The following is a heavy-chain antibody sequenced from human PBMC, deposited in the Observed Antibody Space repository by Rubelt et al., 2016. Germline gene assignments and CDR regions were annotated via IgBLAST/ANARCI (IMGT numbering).Heavy chain of an antibody. D-gene: IGHD2-2*02. V-gene: IGHV1-18*01. CDR3: IKSRPAAIGRNYYYGMDV. J-gene: IGHJ6*02. Sequence: GLEWMGWISAYNGNTNYAQKLQGRVTMTTDTSTSTAYMELRSLRSDDTAVYYCIKSRPAAIGRNYYYGMDVWGQGTTVTVSS. CDR2: ISAYNGNT.